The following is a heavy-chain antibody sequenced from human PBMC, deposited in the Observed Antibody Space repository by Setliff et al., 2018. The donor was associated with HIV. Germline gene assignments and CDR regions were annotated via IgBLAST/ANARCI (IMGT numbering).Heavy chain of an antibody. CDR1: GFTFSNAW. J-gene: IGHJ3*02. CDR2: ISGSGGST. CDR3: AKDLYYYDDSGYYDAFDI. D-gene: IGHD3-22*01. V-gene: IGHV3-23*01. Sequence: GGSLRLSCAASGFTFSNAWMSWVRQAPGKGLEWVSAISGSGGSTYYTDSVKGRFTISRDNSKNTLYLQMNSLRAEDTAVYYCAKDLYYYDDSGYYDAFDIWGQGTMVTVSS.